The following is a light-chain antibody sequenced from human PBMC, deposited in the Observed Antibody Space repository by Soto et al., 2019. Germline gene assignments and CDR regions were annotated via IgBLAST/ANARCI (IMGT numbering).Light chain of an antibody. CDR2: AAY. CDR1: QGIASS. Sequence: DIHLTQSPSFLSASVGDRVTITCRASQGIASSLAWYQQKAGKAPKVLIYAAYTLQSGVPSRLSGSGPGTELTLAISSLQPEDFAIYYCQQFNRYPLTFRGGTKVEIK. V-gene: IGKV1-9*01. J-gene: IGKJ4*01. CDR3: QQFNRYPLT.